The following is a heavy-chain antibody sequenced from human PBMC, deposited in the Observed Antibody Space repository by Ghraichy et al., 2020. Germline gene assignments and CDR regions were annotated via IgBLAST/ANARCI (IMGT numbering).Heavy chain of an antibody. V-gene: IGHV3-23*01. D-gene: IGHD2-15*01. CDR1: GLIFSSYA. CDR2: ISGGGDNT. CDR3: AKEDVVAATPDY. Sequence: GGSLRLSCSASGLIFSSYAMGWVRQAPGKGLEWVSGISGGGDNTYYADSLKGRFTISRDNSKNTLYLQMNSLRVKDTAIYYCAKEDVVAATPDYLGQGTLVTVSS. J-gene: IGHJ4*02.